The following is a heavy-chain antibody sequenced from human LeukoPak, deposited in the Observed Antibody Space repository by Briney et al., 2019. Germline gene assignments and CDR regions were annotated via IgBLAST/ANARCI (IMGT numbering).Heavy chain of an antibody. J-gene: IGHJ4*02. CDR2: ISSSSSYI. CDR3: AREEELLWFGEPYRGDFDY. Sequence: GGSLRLSCAASGFTFSSYEMNWVRQAPGKGLEWVSYISSSSSYIYYADSVKGRFTISRDNAKNSLYLQMNSPRAEDTAVYYCAREEELLWFGEPYRGDFDYWGQGTLVTVSS. CDR1: GFTFSSYE. D-gene: IGHD3-10*01. V-gene: IGHV3-21*05.